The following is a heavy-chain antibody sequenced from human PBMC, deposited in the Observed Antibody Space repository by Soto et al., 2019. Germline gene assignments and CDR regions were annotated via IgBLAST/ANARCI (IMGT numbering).Heavy chain of an antibody. Sequence: QVQLVQSGAEVKKPGSSVKVSCKASGGTFSSYAISWVRQAPGQGLEWMGGIIPIFGTANYAQKFQGRVTITADESTSTAYVELSSLSSEDTAVYYCGVDCSGGSCHVWGRGTLVTVSS. J-gene: IGHJ2*01. CDR3: GVDCSGGSCHV. CDR1: GGTFSSYA. D-gene: IGHD2-15*01. V-gene: IGHV1-69*12. CDR2: IIPIFGTA.